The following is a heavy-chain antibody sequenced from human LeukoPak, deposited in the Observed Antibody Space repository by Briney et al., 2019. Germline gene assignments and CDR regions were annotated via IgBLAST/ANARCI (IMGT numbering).Heavy chain of an antibody. CDR2: ITSSGSTI. J-gene: IGHJ6*02. V-gene: IGHV3-48*03. Sequence: GGSLRLSCAASGFTFNSYEMNWVRQAPGKGLEWVSYITSSGSTIYYAGSVKGRFTISRDNAKNSLYLQVNSLRAEDTAIYYCARVYSSSSGKGMDVWGQGTTVTVSS. CDR3: ARVYSSSSGKGMDV. CDR1: GFTFNSYE. D-gene: IGHD6-6*01.